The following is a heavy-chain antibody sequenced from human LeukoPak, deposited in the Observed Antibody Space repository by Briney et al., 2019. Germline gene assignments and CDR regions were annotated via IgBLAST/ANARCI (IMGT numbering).Heavy chain of an antibody. J-gene: IGHJ4*02. D-gene: IGHD1-14*01. Sequence: APVKVSCKASGFTLTSYGISWVGQAPGQGLEWMGWISAYNGNTNYAQKLQGRVTMTTDTSTSTAYMELRSLRSEDTAVYYCARSMVPERANEGFYFDYWGQGTLVTVSS. V-gene: IGHV1-18*01. CDR3: ARSMVPERANEGFYFDY. CDR2: ISAYNGNT. CDR1: GFTLTSYG.